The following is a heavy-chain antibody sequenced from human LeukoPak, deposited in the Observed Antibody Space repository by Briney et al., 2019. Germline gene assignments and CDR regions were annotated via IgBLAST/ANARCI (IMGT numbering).Heavy chain of an antibody. V-gene: IGHV4-38-2*01. CDR2: LHHSGST. D-gene: IGHD3-22*01. CDR3: ARVGGDDSTGHFSVDY. Sequence: SETLSLTCAVSGYSITSTYWWGWIRQTPGRGLEWIGSLHHSGSTSYSPSLKSRVTISVDTSKNQFSLRLSSVTAADTAVYYCARVGGDDSTGHFSVDYWGQGTLVTVSS. J-gene: IGHJ4*02. CDR1: GYSITSTYW.